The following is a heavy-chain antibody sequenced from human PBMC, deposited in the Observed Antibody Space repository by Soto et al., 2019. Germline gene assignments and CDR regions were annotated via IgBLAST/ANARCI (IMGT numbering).Heavy chain of an antibody. V-gene: IGHV4-30-4*01. J-gene: IGHJ4*02. D-gene: IGHD5-12*01. CDR1: GGSISSGDYY. Sequence: QVQLQESGPGLVKPSQTLSLTCTVSGGSISSGDYYWSWIRQPPGKGLEWIGYIYYSGSTYYNPSLKSRVTIPVDTSKNRFSLKLSSVTAADTAVYYCAPFSGYDYDNFDYWGQGTLVTVSS. CDR2: IYYSGST. CDR3: APFSGYDYDNFDY.